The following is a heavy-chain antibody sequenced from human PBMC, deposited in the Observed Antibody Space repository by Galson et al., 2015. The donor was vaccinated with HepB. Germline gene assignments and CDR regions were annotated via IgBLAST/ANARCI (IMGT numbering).Heavy chain of an antibody. CDR2: FDPEDGET. V-gene: IGHV1-24*01. CDR3: VTDLNSDCSSSICPPDY. Sequence: SVKVSCKVSGYTLTGLSMHWVRQAPGKGLEWMGGFDPEDGETIYAQNFQGRVTMTEDTSTDTAYMELSSLRSEDTAIYYCVTDLNSDCSSSICPPDYWGQGTLVTVSS. D-gene: IGHD2-2*01. J-gene: IGHJ4*02. CDR1: GYTLTGLS.